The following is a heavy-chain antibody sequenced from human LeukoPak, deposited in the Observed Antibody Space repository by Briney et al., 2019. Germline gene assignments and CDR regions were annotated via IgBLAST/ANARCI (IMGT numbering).Heavy chain of an antibody. J-gene: IGHJ6*03. D-gene: IGHD6-25*01. CDR3: ARKGIGSSRYQNMDV. V-gene: IGHV3-23*01. CDR2: ISIDGGRT. Sequence: GGSLRLSCAASGFTFSSYAMSWVRQAPGKGPEWVSTISIDGGRTYYADSVKGRFTVSRDTSKNTLYLQMNSLRAEDTAVYYCARKGIGSSRYQNMDVWGRGTTVTVSS. CDR1: GFTFSSYA.